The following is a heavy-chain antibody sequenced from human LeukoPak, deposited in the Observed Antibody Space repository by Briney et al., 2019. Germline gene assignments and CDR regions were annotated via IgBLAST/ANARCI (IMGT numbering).Heavy chain of an antibody. V-gene: IGHV3-7*01. CDR3: ARMGSRGYYVKY. CDR1: GFAFSSYE. Sequence: GGSLRLSCAASGFAFSSYEMNWVRQAPGKGLEWVANIKQDGSEKYYVDSVKGRFTISRDNAKNSLYLQMNSLRAEDTAVYYCARMGSRGYYVKYWGQGTLVTVSS. CDR2: IKQDGSEK. D-gene: IGHD3-22*01. J-gene: IGHJ4*02.